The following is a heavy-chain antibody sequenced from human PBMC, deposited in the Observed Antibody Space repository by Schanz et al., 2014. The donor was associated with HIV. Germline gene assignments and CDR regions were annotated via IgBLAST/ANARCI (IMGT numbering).Heavy chain of an antibody. D-gene: IGHD6-6*01. V-gene: IGHV3-7*01. CDR1: GFTFSSYG. Sequence: EVQLVESGGDFVQPGGSLRLSCAASGFTFSSYGIHWVRQAPGKGLEWVANIKQDGTEMYYVDSVKGRFTISRDNSKNTLYLQMNSLRAEDTAVYYCARAFSVGQLVRVVDSWGQGTPVTVSS. CDR2: IKQDGTEM. J-gene: IGHJ4*02. CDR3: ARAFSVGQLVRVVDS.